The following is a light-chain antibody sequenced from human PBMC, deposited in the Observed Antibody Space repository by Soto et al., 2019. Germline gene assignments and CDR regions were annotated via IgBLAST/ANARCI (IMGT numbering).Light chain of an antibody. CDR1: QSVSSY. J-gene: IGKJ4*01. CDR2: DAS. Sequence: EIVLTQSPATLSLSPGERATLSCRASQSVSSYLAWYQQKPGQAPRLLIYDASNRATGIPARFSGSGSGTEFTLTISSLEPDDFAFYYCQQRSNWPLTFGAWTKVEIK. CDR3: QQRSNWPLT. V-gene: IGKV3-11*01.